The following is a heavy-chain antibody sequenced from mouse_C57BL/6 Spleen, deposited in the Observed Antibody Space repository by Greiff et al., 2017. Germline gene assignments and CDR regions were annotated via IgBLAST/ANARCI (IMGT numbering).Heavy chain of an antibody. CDR3: AREGNQYYFDY. Sequence: EVHLVESEGGLVQPGSSMKLSCTASGFTFSDYYMAWVRQVPEKGLEWVANINYDGSSTYYLDSLKSRFIISRDNAKNILYLQMSSLKSEDTATYYCAREGNQYYFDYWGQGTTLTVSS. V-gene: IGHV5-16*01. D-gene: IGHD2-1*01. CDR2: INYDGSST. CDR1: GFTFSDYY. J-gene: IGHJ2*01.